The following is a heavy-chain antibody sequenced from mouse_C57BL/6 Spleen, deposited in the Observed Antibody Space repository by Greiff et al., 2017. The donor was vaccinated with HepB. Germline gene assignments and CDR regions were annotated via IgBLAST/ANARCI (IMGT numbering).Heavy chain of an antibody. V-gene: IGHV1-55*01. Sequence: QVQLQQPGAELVKPGASVKMSCKASGYTFTSYWITWVKQRPGQGLEWIGDIYPGSGSTNYNEKFKSKATLTVDTSSSTAYMQLSSLTSEDSAVYYCARENLYYGSSFFDYWGQGTTLTVSS. J-gene: IGHJ2*01. D-gene: IGHD1-1*01. CDR1: GYTFTSYW. CDR2: IYPGSGST. CDR3: ARENLYYGSSFFDY.